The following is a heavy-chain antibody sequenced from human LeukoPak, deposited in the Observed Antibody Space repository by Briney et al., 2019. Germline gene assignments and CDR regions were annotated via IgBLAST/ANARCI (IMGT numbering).Heavy chain of an antibody. CDR3: ARGKDSATPNYYYYYYMDV. V-gene: IGHV1-18*01. CDR2: ISAYNGNT. Sequence: ASVKVSCKASGYTFTSYGISWVRQAPGQGLEWMGWISAYNGNTNHAQKLQGRVTMTTDTSTSTAYMELRSLRSDDTAVYYCARGKDSATPNYYYYYYMDVWGKGTTVTVSS. D-gene: IGHD1-26*01. J-gene: IGHJ6*03. CDR1: GYTFTSYG.